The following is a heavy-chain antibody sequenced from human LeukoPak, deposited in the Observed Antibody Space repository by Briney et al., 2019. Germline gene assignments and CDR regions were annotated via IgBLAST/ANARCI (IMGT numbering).Heavy chain of an antibody. J-gene: IGHJ4*02. V-gene: IGHV1-18*01. Sequence: ASVKVSCKTSGYTFSTYGITWVRQAPGQGLEWMGWISSYNANTKYAEKFQGRISMTTDTSTSTAYMELTSLRSDDTAVHYCARGIFALDYWGQGTLVTVSS. CDR2: ISSYNANT. CDR1: GYTFSTYG. CDR3: ARGIFALDY. D-gene: IGHD3-3*02.